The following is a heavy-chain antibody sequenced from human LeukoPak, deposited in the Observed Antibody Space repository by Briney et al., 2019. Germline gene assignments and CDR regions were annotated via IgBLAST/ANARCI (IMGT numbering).Heavy chain of an antibody. V-gene: IGHV1-46*01. D-gene: IGHD3-3*01. Sequence: ASVKVSCKASGYTFTSYYMHWVRQAPGQGLEWMGIINPSGGSTSYAQKFQGRVTMTRDTSTSTVYMELSSLRSEDTAVYYCARIAIGGLRFLEWSLLYMDVWGKGTTVTVSS. CDR3: ARIAIGGLRFLEWSLLYMDV. CDR1: GYTFTSYY. CDR2: INPSGGST. J-gene: IGHJ6*03.